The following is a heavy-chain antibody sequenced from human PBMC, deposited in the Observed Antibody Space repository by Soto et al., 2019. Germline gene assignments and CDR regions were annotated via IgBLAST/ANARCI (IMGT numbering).Heavy chain of an antibody. CDR2: MSGSGGST. CDR3: AKERNYDFWSGYRYFDS. D-gene: IGHD3-3*01. CDR1: GFTFSNYA. V-gene: IGHV3-23*01. Sequence: DVQLLESGGGLVQPGGSLRLSCTASGFTFSNYAMSWVRQAPGKGLEWVSSMSGSGGSTYYADSVKGRFTISRDNSKKALDLHMSGLRAEETAFYYRAKERNYDFWSGYRYFDSWGQVSLVTVSS. J-gene: IGHJ4*02.